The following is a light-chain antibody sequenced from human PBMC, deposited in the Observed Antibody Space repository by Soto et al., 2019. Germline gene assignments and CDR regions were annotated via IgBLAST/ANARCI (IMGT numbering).Light chain of an antibody. V-gene: IGLV2-14*01. J-gene: IGLJ1*01. CDR3: SSYTSNHTPV. CDR1: SSDVVGYHY. CDR2: EVS. Sequence: QSSLPQPSSVAGSPGQSNTISYTGTSSDVVGYHYVSWYQQHPGKVPKVIIYEVSNRPSGVSNRFSGSKSSPTASLTISGLQAEDEADYYCSSYTSNHTPVFGTETKVTVL.